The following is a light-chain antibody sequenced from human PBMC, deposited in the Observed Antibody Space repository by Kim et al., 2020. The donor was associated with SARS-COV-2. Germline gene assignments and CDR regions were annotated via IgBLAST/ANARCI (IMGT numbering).Light chain of an antibody. Sequence: SYELTQPPSVSVSPGQTASITCSGDKLGDKYARWYQQTPGQSPVLVIYQDSKRPSGIPEPFSGSNSGNTATLPISGTQAMDEADSYCQAWDSSTGVFGGGTQLTV. V-gene: IGLV3-1*01. J-gene: IGLJ3*02. CDR3: QAWDSSTGV. CDR1: KLGDKY. CDR2: QDS.